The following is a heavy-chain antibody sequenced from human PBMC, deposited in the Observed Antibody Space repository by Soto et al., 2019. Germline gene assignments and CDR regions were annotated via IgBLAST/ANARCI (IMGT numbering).Heavy chain of an antibody. V-gene: IGHV1-69*01. D-gene: IGHD6-6*01. J-gene: IGHJ6*02. CDR2: IIPIFGTA. Sequence: QVQLVQSGAEVKKPGSSVKVFCKASGGTFSSYAISWVRQAPGQGLEWMGGIIPIFGTANYAQKFQGRVTITADESTSTAYMELSSLRSEDTAVYYCARVGSSSAGYYYYGMDVWGQGTTVTVSS. CDR1: GGTFSSYA. CDR3: ARVGSSSAGYYYYGMDV.